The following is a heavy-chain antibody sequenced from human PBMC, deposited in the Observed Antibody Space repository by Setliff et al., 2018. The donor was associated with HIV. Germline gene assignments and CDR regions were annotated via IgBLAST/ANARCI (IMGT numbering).Heavy chain of an antibody. CDR2: IFSQTHGGAI. V-gene: IGHV3-15*06. CDR1: GFTFSSYA. CDR3: TGSFLGF. J-gene: IGHJ4*02. D-gene: IGHD3-3*01. Sequence: PGGSLRLSCAASGFTFSSYAMSWVRQAPGKGLEWVGHIFSQTHGGAISYVEPVKGRFTISRDESRNILYLEMNNVNTEDTAVYYCTGSFLGFWGQGTLVTVSS.